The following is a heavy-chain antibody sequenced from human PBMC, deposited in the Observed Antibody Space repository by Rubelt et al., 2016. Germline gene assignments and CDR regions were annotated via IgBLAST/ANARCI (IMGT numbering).Heavy chain of an antibody. D-gene: IGHD3-9*01. Sequence: EVQLVQSGAEVKKPGESLKISCKGSGYSFTRYWIGWVRQLPGKGLEWMGMIFPGDSDTRYSPSFQGQVTLSADKSPNIAYLQWHSLGASDTGTYYCAKLLYFQTHINTAGHWGQGTLVTVSS. J-gene: IGHJ4*02. V-gene: IGHV5-51*01. CDR3: AKLLYFQTHINTAGH. CDR2: IFPGDSDT. CDR1: GYSFTRYW.